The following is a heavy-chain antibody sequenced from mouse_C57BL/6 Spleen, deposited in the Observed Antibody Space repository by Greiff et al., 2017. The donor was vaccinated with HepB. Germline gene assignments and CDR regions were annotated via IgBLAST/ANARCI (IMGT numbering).Heavy chain of an antibody. CDR2: ISDGGSYT. CDR1: GFTFSSYA. CDR3: ARDGATIVTTRAYFDY. D-gene: IGHD2-5*01. J-gene: IGHJ2*01. V-gene: IGHV5-4*01. Sequence: EVQLVESGGGLVKPGGSLKLSCAASGFTFSSYAMSWVRQTPEKRLEWVATISDGGSYTYYPDNVKGRFTISRDNAKNNLYLQMSHLKSEDTAMYYCARDGATIVTTRAYFDYWGQGTTLTVSS.